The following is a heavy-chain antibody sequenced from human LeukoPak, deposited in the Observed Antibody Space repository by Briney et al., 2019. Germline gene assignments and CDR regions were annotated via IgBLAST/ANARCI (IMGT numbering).Heavy chain of an antibody. CDR1: GFTVSSNF. CDR2: NYSGSST. CDR3: ARDGGSGTGLPGTDYIYYGMDV. J-gene: IGHJ6*02. Sequence: GGSRRLSSAASGFTVSSNFVSWVRQAPGKGLEWVSYNYSGSSTYYADSVKGRFTISRDNSKNTVYLQMNSLRAEDTAVYYCARDGGSGTGLPGTDYIYYGMDVWGQGTTVTVSS. D-gene: IGHD6-19*01. V-gene: IGHV3-53*01.